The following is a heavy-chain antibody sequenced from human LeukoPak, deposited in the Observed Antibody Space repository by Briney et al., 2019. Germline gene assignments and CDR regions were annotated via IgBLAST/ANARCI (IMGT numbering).Heavy chain of an antibody. V-gene: IGHV1-18*04. CDR1: GYNFINYG. D-gene: IGHD3-3*01. J-gene: IGHJ4*02. CDR3: ARDRSKPEFTANYDFWNGPVNF. CDR2: ISAYNGNT. Sequence: ASVKVSCKASGYNFINYGINWIRQAPGQGLEWLGWISAYNGNTKYADKFQDRVIMTTDTSATTAYMELRSLSFDDTAVYFCARDRSKPEFTANYDFWNGPVNFWGQGSLVTVSS.